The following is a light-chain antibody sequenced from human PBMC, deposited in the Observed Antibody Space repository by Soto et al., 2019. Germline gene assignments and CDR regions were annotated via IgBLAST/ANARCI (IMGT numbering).Light chain of an antibody. CDR2: EVS. CDR3: SSYTSSSTPDV. CDR1: SSDVGGYNY. V-gene: IGLV2-14*01. J-gene: IGLJ1*01. Sequence: QSVLTQPASVSGSPGQSITISCTGTSSDVGGYNYVSWYQHHPGKAPKVMIYEVSNRPSGVSNRFSGSKSGNTASLTISGLQAEDEADYYCSSYTSSSTPDVFGTGTKVTVL.